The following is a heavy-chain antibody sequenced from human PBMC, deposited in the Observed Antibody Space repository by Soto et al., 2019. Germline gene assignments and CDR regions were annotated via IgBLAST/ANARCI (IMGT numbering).Heavy chain of an antibody. J-gene: IGHJ3*02. CDR2: ISSSSSTI. CDR3: ARDKGFLEDFNAFDI. D-gene: IGHD3-3*01. Sequence: PGGSLRLSCAASGFTFSSYGMNWVRQAPGKGLEWVSYISSSSSTIYYADSVKGRFTISRDNAKNSLYLQMNSLRDEDTAVYYCARDKGFLEDFNAFDIWGQGTIVTVSS. CDR1: GFTFSSYG. V-gene: IGHV3-48*02.